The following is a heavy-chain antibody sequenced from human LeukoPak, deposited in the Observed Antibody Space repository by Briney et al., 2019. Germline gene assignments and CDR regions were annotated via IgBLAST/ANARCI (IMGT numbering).Heavy chain of an antibody. V-gene: IGHV1-8*01. D-gene: IGHD5-12*01. Sequence: ASVKVSCKASGYTFTSYYMHWVRQAPGQGLEWMGWMNPNSGNTGYAQKFQGRVTMTRNTSISTAYMELSSLRSEDTAVYYCASGGYDTGYYYYMDVWGKGTTVTISS. CDR2: MNPNSGNT. CDR1: GYTFTSYY. CDR3: ASGGYDTGYYYYMDV. J-gene: IGHJ6*03.